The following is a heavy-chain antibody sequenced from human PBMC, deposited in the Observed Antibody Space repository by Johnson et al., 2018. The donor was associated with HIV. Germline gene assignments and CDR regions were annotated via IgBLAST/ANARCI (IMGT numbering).Heavy chain of an antibody. D-gene: IGHD2-8*01. J-gene: IGHJ3*02. CDR3: ARSVNAGRPVDI. Sequence: VQLVESGGGVVQPGRSLRLSCAASGFTCSSYAMHWVRQAPGKGLECVSYISGSDGAIWYADSVKGRFTVSRDNAKNSFYLQMNSLRAEDTAVDYCARSVNAGRPVDIWGQGTLVTVSS. CDR2: ISGSDGAI. V-gene: IGHV3-48*04. CDR1: GFTCSSYA.